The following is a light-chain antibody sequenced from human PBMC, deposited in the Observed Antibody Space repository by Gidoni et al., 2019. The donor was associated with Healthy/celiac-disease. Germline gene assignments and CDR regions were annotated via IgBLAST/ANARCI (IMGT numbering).Light chain of an antibody. V-gene: IGKV2-28*01. CDR2: LGS. CDR3: MQALQTPWT. J-gene: IGKJ1*01. Sequence: DSVMTQSPLSLPVTPGEPASISCRSSQSLLHSNGYNYLDWYLQKPGQSPQLLIYLGSNRASGVPDRFSGSGSGTDFTLKISRVEAEDVGVYYCMQALQTPWTFGQXTQVEIK. CDR1: QSLLHSNGYNY.